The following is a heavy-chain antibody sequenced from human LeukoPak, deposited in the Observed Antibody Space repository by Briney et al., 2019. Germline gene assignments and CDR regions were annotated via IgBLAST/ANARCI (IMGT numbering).Heavy chain of an antibody. CDR2: ITNDGSST. Sequence: PGGSLRLSCAASGLTFSSHWMHWVRQAPGKGLVWVSRITNDGSSTTYADSVKGRFTISRDNAKNMLYLQVNSLRAEDTAVYYCARQLNSYGELDYWGQGTLVTVSS. J-gene: IGHJ4*02. CDR1: GLTFSSHW. D-gene: IGHD5-18*01. V-gene: IGHV3-74*01. CDR3: ARQLNSYGELDY.